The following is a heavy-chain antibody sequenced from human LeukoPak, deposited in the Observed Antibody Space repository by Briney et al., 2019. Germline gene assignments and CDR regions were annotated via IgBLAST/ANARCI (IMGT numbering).Heavy chain of an antibody. V-gene: IGHV1-2*02. CDR1: GYTFTGYY. CDR3: ARQEGRITIFGVVDHFDY. J-gene: IGHJ4*02. Sequence: ASVKVSCKASGYTFTGYYMHWVRQAPGQGLEWMGWINPNSGGTNYARKFQGRVTMTRDTSISTAYMELSRLRSDDTAVYYCARQEGRITIFGVVDHFDYWGQGTLVTVSS. D-gene: IGHD3-3*01. CDR2: INPNSGGT.